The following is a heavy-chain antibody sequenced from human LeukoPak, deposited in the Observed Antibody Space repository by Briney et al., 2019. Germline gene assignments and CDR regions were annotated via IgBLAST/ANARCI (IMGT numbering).Heavy chain of an antibody. V-gene: IGHV4-39*07. CDR1: GGSISSSTYY. CDR3: ARVRYDILTGYSYFDY. Sequence: SETLSLTCTVSGGSISSSTYYWGWIRQPPGKGLEWIGSIFYSGRTYYNPSLKSRVTMSVDTSKNQFSLKLSSVTAADTAVYYCARVRYDILTGYSYFDYWGQGTLVTVSS. J-gene: IGHJ4*02. CDR2: IFYSGRT. D-gene: IGHD3-9*01.